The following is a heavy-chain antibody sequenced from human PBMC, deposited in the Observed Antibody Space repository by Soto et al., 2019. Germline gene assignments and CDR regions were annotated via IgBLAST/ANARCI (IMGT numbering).Heavy chain of an antibody. V-gene: IGHV1-18*01. CDR3: ARRRDGNY. CDR1: GYIFTTYG. J-gene: IGHJ4*02. CDR2: ISAHNGNT. Sequence: QVHLVQSGAEVKKPGASVKVSCKGSGYIFTTYGITWVRQAPGQGLEWMGWISAHNGNTNYALKLQARVTPTRDTSTSTAYRALRSLRSDDTAVNYCARRRDGNYWGQGARVTVSS.